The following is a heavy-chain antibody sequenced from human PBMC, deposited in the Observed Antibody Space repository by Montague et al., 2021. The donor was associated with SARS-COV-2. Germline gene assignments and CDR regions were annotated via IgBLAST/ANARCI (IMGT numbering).Heavy chain of an antibody. CDR1: GFTFSSYA. Sequence: SLRLSCAASGFTFSSYAMSWVRQAPGKGLEWVSGISDSGGSTYYADSVKGRFTISRDNSKNTLYLQMNSLGAEDTAVYYCAKGGERITMIVVVITLAEFDLWGQGTLVTVSS. V-gene: IGHV3-23*01. D-gene: IGHD3-22*01. J-gene: IGHJ4*02. CDR2: ISDSGGST. CDR3: AKGGERITMIVVVITLAEFDL.